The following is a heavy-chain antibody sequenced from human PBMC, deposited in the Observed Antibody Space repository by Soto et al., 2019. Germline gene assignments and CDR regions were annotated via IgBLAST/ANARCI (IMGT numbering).Heavy chain of an antibody. D-gene: IGHD3-22*01. Sequence: ASVKVSCKTPGYTFTSYNIHWVRQAPGQRLEWMGWINVGNGNTRYSQKFQGRLTLTRDTPGNTAYLELNSLISEDTAVYYCATPQDYDGCLDSWGQGTLVTAPQ. CDR3: ATPQDYDGCLDS. V-gene: IGHV1-3*01. J-gene: IGHJ4*02. CDR2: INVGNGNT. CDR1: GYTFTSYN.